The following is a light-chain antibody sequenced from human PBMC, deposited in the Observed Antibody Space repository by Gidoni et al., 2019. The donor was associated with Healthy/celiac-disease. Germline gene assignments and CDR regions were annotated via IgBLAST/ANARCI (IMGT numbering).Light chain of an antibody. Sequence: SYELTQPPSLSVSPGQQATITFSGHKLGDKYACRYQQKTGQSLVLVIYQDSKRPSGITERFSGSNSGNTATLTISGTQAMDEADYYCQAWDSSTYVFGTGTKVTVL. CDR3: QAWDSSTYV. CDR1: KLGDKY. J-gene: IGLJ1*01. V-gene: IGLV3-1*01. CDR2: QDS.